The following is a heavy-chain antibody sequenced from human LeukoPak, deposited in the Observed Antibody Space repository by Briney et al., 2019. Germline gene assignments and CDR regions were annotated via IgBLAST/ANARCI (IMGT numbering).Heavy chain of an antibody. J-gene: IGHJ4*02. D-gene: IGHD6-13*01. CDR2: INPNSGGT. V-gene: IGHV1-2*04. CDR1: GGTFSSYA. Sequence: ASVKVSCKASGGTFSSYAISWVRQAPGQGLEWMGWINPNSGGTNYAQKFQGWVTMTRDTSISTAYMELSRLRSDDTAVYYCARADVGIAAAGTFDYWGQGTLVTVSS. CDR3: ARADVGIAAAGTFDY.